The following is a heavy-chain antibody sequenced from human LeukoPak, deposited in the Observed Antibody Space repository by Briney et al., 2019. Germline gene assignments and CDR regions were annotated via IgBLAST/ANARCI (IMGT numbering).Heavy chain of an antibody. Sequence: PGGSLRLSCAASGFTFSSYEMNWVRQAPGKGLEWVPYISSSGSTIYYADSVKGRFTISRDNAKSSLYLQMNSLRAEDTAVYYCARARGYSYGRHYYYYYGMDVWGQGTTVTVSS. V-gene: IGHV3-48*03. D-gene: IGHD5-18*01. CDR3: ARARGYSYGRHYYYYYGMDV. CDR1: GFTFSSYE. J-gene: IGHJ6*02. CDR2: ISSSGSTI.